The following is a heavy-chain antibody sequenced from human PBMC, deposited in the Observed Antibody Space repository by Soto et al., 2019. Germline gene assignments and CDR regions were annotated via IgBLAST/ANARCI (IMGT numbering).Heavy chain of an antibody. Sequence: QVQLQESGPGLVKPSETLSLTCTVSDGSVSSGSYYWNWIRQPPGKGLEWIGFIYYSGSTHYNPSLQSRVTISVDTSRNQFSLRLSSVTAADTAIYSFARYRGDPTLAFDIGGQGTMVTVSS. D-gene: IGHD2-21*01. CDR3: ARYRGDPTLAFDI. CDR2: IYYSGST. J-gene: IGHJ3*02. V-gene: IGHV4-61*01. CDR1: DGSVSSGSYY.